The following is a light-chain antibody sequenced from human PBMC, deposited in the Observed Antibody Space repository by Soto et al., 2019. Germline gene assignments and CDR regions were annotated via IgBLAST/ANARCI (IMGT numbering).Light chain of an antibody. CDR2: AAS. J-gene: IGKJ1*01. CDR3: QQSYSTPQT. Sequence: DIQMTQSPSSLSASVGDRVTINCRASQSISSYLTWYQQKPGKAPKLLIYAASSLHSGVPSRFSGSGSGTDFTLTISSLQSEDFATYYCQQSYSTPQTFGQGTKVDIK. V-gene: IGKV1-39*01. CDR1: QSISSY.